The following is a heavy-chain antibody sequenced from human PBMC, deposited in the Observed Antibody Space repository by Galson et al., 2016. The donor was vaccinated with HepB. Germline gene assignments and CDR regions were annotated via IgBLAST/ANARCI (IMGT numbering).Heavy chain of an antibody. V-gene: IGHV4-59*13. D-gene: IGHD3-16*01. CDR2: IHSSGST. J-gene: IGHJ4*02. CDR3: ARDWGSNGGFDY. Sequence: SETLSLTCTVSGGSISNYYWSWIRQPPGKGLEWIAYIHSSGSTNYDPSLKSRVTISVDTSKNQFSLQLNSVTAADTAVYSCARDWGSNGGFDYWGQGTLVTVSP. CDR1: GGSISNYY.